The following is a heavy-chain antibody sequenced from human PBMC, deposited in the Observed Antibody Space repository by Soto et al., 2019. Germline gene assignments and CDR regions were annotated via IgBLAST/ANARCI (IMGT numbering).Heavy chain of an antibody. D-gene: IGHD3-16*01. J-gene: IGHJ5*02. CDR2: FYHNENT. CDR3: ARRERYYGSPGWFDP. CDR1: GGSINDFAYY. V-gene: IGHV4-39*01. Sequence: PSETLSLTCTVSGGSINDFAYYWGWIRQAPGKGLEWIGTFYHNENTYYNPSLKSRITISADTAKNQFSLNLRSVTAADTAIYFCARRERYYGSPGWFDPWGQGTLVTVS.